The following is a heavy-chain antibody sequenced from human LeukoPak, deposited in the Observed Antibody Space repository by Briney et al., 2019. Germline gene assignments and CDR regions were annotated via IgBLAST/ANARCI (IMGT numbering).Heavy chain of an antibody. CDR3: ARMVDYDILTGYYRDY. CDR1: GGSVSSGSYY. Sequence: SETLSLTCTVSGGSVSSGSYYWSWIRQPPGKGLEWIGYIYYSGSTNYNPSLKSRVTISVDTSKNQFSLKLSSVTAADTAVYYCARMVDYDILTGYYRDYWGQGTLVTVSS. CDR2: IYYSGST. J-gene: IGHJ4*02. V-gene: IGHV4-61*01. D-gene: IGHD3-9*01.